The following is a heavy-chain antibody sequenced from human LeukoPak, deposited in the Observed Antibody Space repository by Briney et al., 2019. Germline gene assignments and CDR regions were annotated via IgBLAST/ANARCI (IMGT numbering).Heavy chain of an antibody. Sequence: GASVKVSCKASGCTFTDYYLHWVRQAPGQGLEWMGWINPKSGVTDSKMKFQGRVTLTRDTSITAAYMELISLTSDDAAVYYCARAGGYCGSTSCYSGYYYYFMDVWGKGTTVTVSS. CDR3: ARAGGYCGSTSCYSGYYYYFMDV. CDR2: INPKSGVT. J-gene: IGHJ6*03. V-gene: IGHV1-2*02. CDR1: GCTFTDYY. D-gene: IGHD2-2*01.